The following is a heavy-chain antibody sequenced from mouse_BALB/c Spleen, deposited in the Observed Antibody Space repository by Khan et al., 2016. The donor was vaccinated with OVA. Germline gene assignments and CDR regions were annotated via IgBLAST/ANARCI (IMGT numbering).Heavy chain of an antibody. CDR1: GYSITSDYA. J-gene: IGHJ4*01. V-gene: IGHV3-2*02. CDR3: ARSLDYVYGYSIDY. Sequence: EVQLVESGPGLVKPSQSLSLTCTVTGYSITSDYAWNWIRQFPGNKLEWMGYISSSGSTSYNPSLKSRISITRDTSKNPFFLQLNSVTTEDTATXYCARSLDYVYGYSIDYWGRGTSVTVSS. CDR2: ISSSGST. D-gene: IGHD1-1*01.